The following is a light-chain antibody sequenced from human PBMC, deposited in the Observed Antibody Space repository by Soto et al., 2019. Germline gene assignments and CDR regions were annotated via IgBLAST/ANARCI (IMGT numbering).Light chain of an antibody. J-gene: IGKJ1*01. CDR3: QQYSSYPWT. CDR2: DAS. Sequence: DIQMTRSPSTLSASVGDRVTITCRPSQTISSWLAWYQQKPGRAPNLLIYDASSLESGVPSRFSGSGSGTEFTLTISSLQPDDFATYYCQQYSSYPWTFGQGTKVEIK. V-gene: IGKV1-5*01. CDR1: QTISSW.